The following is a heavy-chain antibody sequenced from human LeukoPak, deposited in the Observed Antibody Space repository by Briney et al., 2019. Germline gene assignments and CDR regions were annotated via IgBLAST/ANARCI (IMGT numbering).Heavy chain of an antibody. D-gene: IGHD3-10*01. V-gene: IGHV3-53*01. CDR1: GFTVSSNY. J-gene: IGHJ4*02. CDR2: IYSGGST. Sequence: GGSLRLSCAASGFTVSSNYMSWVRQAPGRGLEWVSVIYSGGSTYYADSVKGRFTISRDNSKNTLYLQMNSLRAEDTAVYYCARDEWVGDVGYDYWGQGTLVTVSS. CDR3: ARDEWVGDVGYDY.